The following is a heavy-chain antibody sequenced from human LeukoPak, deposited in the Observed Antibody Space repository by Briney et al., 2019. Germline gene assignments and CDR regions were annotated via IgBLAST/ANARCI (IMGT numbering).Heavy chain of an antibody. V-gene: IGHV4-39*07. CDR2: IYYSGST. J-gene: IGHJ5*02. CDR1: GGSISSSSYY. Sequence: KPSETLSLTCTVSGGSISSSSYYWGWIRQPPGKGLEWIGSIYYSGSTYYNPSLKSRVTISVDMSKNQFSLKVSSVTAADTAVYYCARDKHYYGSGSYYVRYNWFDPWGQGTLVTVSS. D-gene: IGHD3-10*01. CDR3: ARDKHYYGSGSYYVRYNWFDP.